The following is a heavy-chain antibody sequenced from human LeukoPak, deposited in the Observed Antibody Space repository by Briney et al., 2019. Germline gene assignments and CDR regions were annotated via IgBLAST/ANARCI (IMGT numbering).Heavy chain of an antibody. D-gene: IGHD3-10*01. V-gene: IGHV4-31*03. CDR2: IYYNGST. CDR1: GGSISSGGY. CDR3: ARFANSGLDY. Sequence: PSQTLSLTCTVSGGSISSGGYWSWIRQHPGKGLEWNGYIYYNGSTYYNPSPKSRVTTSVDTSKNQYSLKLSSMTAADTAVYCCARFANSGLDYWGQGTLVTVSS. J-gene: IGHJ4*02.